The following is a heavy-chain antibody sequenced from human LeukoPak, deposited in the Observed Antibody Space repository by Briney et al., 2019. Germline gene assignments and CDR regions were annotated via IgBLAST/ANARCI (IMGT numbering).Heavy chain of an antibody. J-gene: IGHJ5*02. V-gene: IGHV4-39*02. Sequence: PSETLSLTCTVSGGSISSSSYYWGWIRQPPGKGLEWIGSIYYSGSTYYNPSLKSRVTISVDTSKNQFSLKLSSVTAADTAVYYCARDSGSYSNWFDPWGQGTLVTVSS. CDR2: IYYSGST. D-gene: IGHD1-26*01. CDR3: ARDSGSYSNWFDP. CDR1: GGSISSSSYY.